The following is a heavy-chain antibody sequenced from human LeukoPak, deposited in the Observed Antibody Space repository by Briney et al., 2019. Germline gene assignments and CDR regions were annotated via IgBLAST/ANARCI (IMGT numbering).Heavy chain of an antibody. D-gene: IGHD2-2*01. Sequence: SETLSLTCTVSGGSINIYYWGWIRQPPGKGLEWIGSIYRSGSTYYNPSLKSRVTISVDTSKNQFSLKLSSVTAADTAVYYCARIVVVPGAGDYWGQGTLVTVSS. V-gene: IGHV4-38-2*02. CDR2: IYRSGST. J-gene: IGHJ4*02. CDR3: ARIVVVPGAGDY. CDR1: GGSINIYY.